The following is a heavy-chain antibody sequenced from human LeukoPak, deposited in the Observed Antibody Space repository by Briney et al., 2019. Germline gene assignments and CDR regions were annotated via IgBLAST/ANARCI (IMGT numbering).Heavy chain of an antibody. J-gene: IGHJ4*02. CDR3: ARRTRYNSSLQYLDC. CDR2: ISAYNGNT. V-gene: IGHV1-18*01. CDR1: GYTFTSYG. D-gene: IGHD1-14*01. Sequence: GASVKVTCKASGYTFTSYGISWVRQAPGQGLEWMGWISAYNGNTNYAQKLQGRVTMTTDTSTSTAYMELTSLRSDDTAVYYCARRTRYNSSLQYLDCWGQGTLVSVSS.